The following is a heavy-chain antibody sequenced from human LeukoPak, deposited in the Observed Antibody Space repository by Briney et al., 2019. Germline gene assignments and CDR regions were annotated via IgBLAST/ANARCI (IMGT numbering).Heavy chain of an antibody. CDR1: GGSISSYY. V-gene: IGHV4-59*01. CDR3: ARDRFVLTGTDYYYYYGMDV. Sequence: SETLSLTCTVSGGSISSYYWSWIRQPPGKGLEWIGYIYYSGSTNYNPSLKSRVTISVDTSKNQFSLKLSSVTAADTAVYYCARDRFVLTGTDYYYYYGMDVWGQGTTVTVSS. D-gene: IGHD1-20*01. CDR2: IYYSGST. J-gene: IGHJ6*02.